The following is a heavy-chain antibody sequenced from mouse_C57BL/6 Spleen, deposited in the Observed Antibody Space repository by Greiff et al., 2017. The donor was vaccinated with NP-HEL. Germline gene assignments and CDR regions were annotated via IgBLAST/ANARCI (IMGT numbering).Heavy chain of an antibody. CDR1: GYTFTSYW. CDR2: IYPGSGST. J-gene: IGHJ4*01. Sequence: QVQLQQPGAELVKPGASVTMSCKASGYTFTSYWITWVKPRPGQGLEWIGDIYPGSGSTNYNEKFKSKATLTVDTSSSTAYMQLSSLTSEDSAVYYCARRGGAAMDYWGQGTSVTVSS. CDR3: ARRGGAAMDY. V-gene: IGHV1-55*01.